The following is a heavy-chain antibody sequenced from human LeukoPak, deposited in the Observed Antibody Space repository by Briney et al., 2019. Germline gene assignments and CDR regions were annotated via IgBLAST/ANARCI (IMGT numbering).Heavy chain of an antibody. V-gene: IGHV1-18*01. CDR3: ARGPSYCGGDCYQDY. Sequence: ASVKVSCKASGYTFTNYDISWVRQAPGQGLEWMGWIGAYNGNTNYAQKLQGRVTMTTDTSTSTAYMELRSLRSDDTAVYYCARGPSYCGGDCYQDYWGQGTLVTVSS. J-gene: IGHJ4*02. CDR1: GYTFTNYD. CDR2: IGAYNGNT. D-gene: IGHD2-21*02.